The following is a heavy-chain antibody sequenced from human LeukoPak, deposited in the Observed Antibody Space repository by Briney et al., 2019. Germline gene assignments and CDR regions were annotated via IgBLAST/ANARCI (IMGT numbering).Heavy chain of an antibody. D-gene: IGHD5-12*01. CDR3: ARVGYSGYDYDY. J-gene: IGHJ4*02. Sequence: GGSLRLSCAASGFTVSTNYISWVRQAPGKGPEWVSVISGSGDSTYYADSVEGRCTISRDNSKDALYLQMNSLRAEDTAVYYCARVGYSGYDYDYWGQGTLVTVSS. V-gene: IGHV3-23*01. CDR1: GFTVSTNY. CDR2: ISGSGDST.